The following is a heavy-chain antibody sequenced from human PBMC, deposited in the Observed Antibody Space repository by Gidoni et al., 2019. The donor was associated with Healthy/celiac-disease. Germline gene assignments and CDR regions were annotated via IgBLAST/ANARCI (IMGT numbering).Heavy chain of an antibody. CDR2: ISYDGSNK. CDR1: GFTFGSYA. Sequence: QVQPVASGGGGVQPGRSLRLSCAASGFTFGSYAMHWGRQAPGKGLGWVAVISYDGSNKYYADSVKGRFTISRDNSKNTLYLQMNSLRAEDTAVYYCAKDQATVTVNWFDPWGQGTLVTVSS. D-gene: IGHD4-17*01. V-gene: IGHV3-30*04. J-gene: IGHJ5*02. CDR3: AKDQATVTVNWFDP.